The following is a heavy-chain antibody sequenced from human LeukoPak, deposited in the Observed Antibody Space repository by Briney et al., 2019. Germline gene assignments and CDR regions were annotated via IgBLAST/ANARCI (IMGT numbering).Heavy chain of an antibody. CDR1: GGSISSYY. D-gene: IGHD2-21*02. Sequence: PSETLSLTCTVSGGSISSYYWSWIRQPPGKGLEWIGYIYYSGSTNYNPSLKSRVTISVDTSKNQFSLKLSSVTAADTAVYYCAGSGDLRTDDAFDIWGQGTMVTVSS. J-gene: IGHJ3*02. CDR2: IYYSGST. CDR3: AGSGDLRTDDAFDI. V-gene: IGHV4-59*01.